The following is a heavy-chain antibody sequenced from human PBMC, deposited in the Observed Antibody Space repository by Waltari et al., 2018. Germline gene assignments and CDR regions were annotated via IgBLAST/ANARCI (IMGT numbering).Heavy chain of an antibody. D-gene: IGHD1-26*01. Sequence: VQLEQSGAEVKKPGATVKISCKASGYTFTNYYIHWVRQAPGEGLEWLGRGDPEDGDTKYAGKFQGRVTITADTSTNTAYVELRSLRSDDTALYYCLVSGAGSFDHWGQGTLVTVSS. CDR3: LVSGAGSFDH. CDR2: GDPEDGDT. V-gene: IGHV1-69-2*01. CDR1: GYTFTNYY. J-gene: IGHJ4*02.